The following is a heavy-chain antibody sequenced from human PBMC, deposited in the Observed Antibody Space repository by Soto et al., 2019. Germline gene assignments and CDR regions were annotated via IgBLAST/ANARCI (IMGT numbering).Heavy chain of an antibody. CDR3: ARDIGTDCSSTSCHCGDYYYGMDV. Sequence: QPGGSLRLSCAASGFTFSSYGMHWVRQAPGKGLEWVAVIWYDGSNKYYADSVKGRFTISRDNSKNTLYLQMNSLRAEDTAVYYCARDIGTDCSSTSCHCGDYYYGMDVWGQGTTATVSS. CDR2: IWYDGSNK. V-gene: IGHV3-33*01. CDR1: GFTFSSYG. D-gene: IGHD2-2*01. J-gene: IGHJ6*02.